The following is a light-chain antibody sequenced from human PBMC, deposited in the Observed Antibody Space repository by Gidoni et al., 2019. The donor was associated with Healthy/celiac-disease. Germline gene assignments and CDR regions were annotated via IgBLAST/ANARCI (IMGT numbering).Light chain of an antibody. J-gene: IGKJ5*01. V-gene: IGKV1D-43*01. CDR3: QQYYSTPPSA. CDR2: YAS. CDR1: QCISSY. Sequence: AIRVTHSPFSLSASVGDRVTITCWASQCISSYFAWYQQKPGKAPKLFIYYASSLESGVPSRFSGSGSGTDYTLTISSLQPEDFATYYCQQYYSTPPSAFGPGTRLDIK.